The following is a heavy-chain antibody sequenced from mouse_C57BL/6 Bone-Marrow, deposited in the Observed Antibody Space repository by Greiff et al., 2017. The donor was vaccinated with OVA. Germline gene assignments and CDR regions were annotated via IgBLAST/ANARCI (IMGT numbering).Heavy chain of an antibody. D-gene: IGHD1-1*01. CDR3: TCYYGSSYWYFDV. J-gene: IGHJ1*03. CDR2: IDPENGDT. Sequence: EVQLQQSGAELVRPGASVKLSCTASGFNIKDDYMHWVKQRPEQGLEWIGWIDPENGDTEYASKFQGKATITAATSSNTAYLQLSSLTSEDTAVYYCTCYYGSSYWYFDVWGTGTTVTVSS. CDR1: GFNIKDDY. V-gene: IGHV14-4*01.